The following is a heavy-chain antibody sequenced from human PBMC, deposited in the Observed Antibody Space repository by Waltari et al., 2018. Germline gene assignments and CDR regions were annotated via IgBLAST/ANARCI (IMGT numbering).Heavy chain of an antibody. D-gene: IGHD6-13*01. CDR3: ARYRDSSSWYDAFDI. J-gene: IGHJ3*02. CDR2: INAGNGNT. Sequence: QVQLVQSGAEVKKPGASVKVSCKASGYTFTSYAMHWVRQAPGQRLEWMGWINAGNGNTKYSQKFQGRVTITRDTSASTAYMELSSLRSEDTAVYYCARYRDSSSWYDAFDIWGQGTMVTVSS. V-gene: IGHV1-3*01. CDR1: GYTFTSYA.